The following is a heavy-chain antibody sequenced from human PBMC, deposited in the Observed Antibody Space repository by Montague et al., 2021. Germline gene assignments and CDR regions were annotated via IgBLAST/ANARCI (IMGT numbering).Heavy chain of an antibody. CDR1: VDSMNTYK. Sequence: SETLSLTCTVSVDSMNTYKWNWIPQPPGKGLEWIGYIYSSGNTNYNPSLKSRVTISVDTSRNQFSLEVSSVTAADTAMYYCEREWSGFDFWGHGTMVTVSS. V-gene: IGHV4-59*01. CDR3: EREWSGFDF. J-gene: IGHJ3*01. D-gene: IGHD1-26*01. CDR2: IYSSGNT.